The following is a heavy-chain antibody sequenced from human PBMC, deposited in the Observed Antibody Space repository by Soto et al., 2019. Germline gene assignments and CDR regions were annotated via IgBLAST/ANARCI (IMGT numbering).Heavy chain of an antibody. Sequence: SETLSLTCTVSGGSTSSDNYWSWIRQPPGKGLEWIGHIYYSGNTDYNPSLKSRLAISIDTSKNQFSLKLSSVTAADTAVYFCAREGGESSDGLYYFDSWGQGSLVTSPQ. CDR1: GGSTSSDNY. D-gene: IGHD3-16*01. CDR3: AREGGESSDGLYYFDS. CDR2: IYYSGNT. J-gene: IGHJ4*02. V-gene: IGHV4-30-4*01.